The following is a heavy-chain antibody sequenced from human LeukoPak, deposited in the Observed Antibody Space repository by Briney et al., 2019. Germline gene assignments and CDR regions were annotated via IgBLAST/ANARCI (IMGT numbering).Heavy chain of an antibody. V-gene: IGHV3-21*01. CDR3: ATNPHGDHPLNY. CDR1: GFTFSSYS. D-gene: IGHD4-17*01. CDR2: ISSSSSYI. J-gene: IGHJ4*02. Sequence: GRSLRLSCAASGFTFSSYSMNWVRQAPGKGLEWVSSISSSSSYIYYADSVKGRFTISRDNAKNSLYLQMKSLRAEDTAVYYCATNPHGDHPLNYWGQGTLVTVSS.